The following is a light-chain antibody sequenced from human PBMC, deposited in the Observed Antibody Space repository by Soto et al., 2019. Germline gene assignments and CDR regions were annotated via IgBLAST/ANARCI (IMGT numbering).Light chain of an antibody. CDR3: CSSAARRPFPYV. Sequence: QSALTQPASVSGSPGQSITISCTGTSGDVGRDELVSWYQQHPGKAPKLIIYEVTRRPSGVSNRFSGSKSGKTASLTISGLQDEDEADYYCCSSAARRPFPYVFGTGTKVTVL. V-gene: IGLV2-23*02. CDR1: SGDVGRDEL. J-gene: IGLJ1*01. CDR2: EVT.